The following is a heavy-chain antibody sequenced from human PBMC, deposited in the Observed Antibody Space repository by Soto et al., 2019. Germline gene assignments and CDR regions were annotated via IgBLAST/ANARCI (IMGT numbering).Heavy chain of an antibody. Sequence: QMQLVQSGAEVKKSGSSVKVSCKASGGTSSNFVITWVRQVPGQGLEWLGGILPMFGAVKYAQKFQDRLTITAVRSTNTAAMELGSLRPDDTAVYYCARPKRSGYDRGDSYYHTMDVGGHGTTVTVS. CDR3: ARPKRSGYDRGDSYYHTMDV. V-gene: IGHV1-69*06. CDR2: ILPMFGAV. CDR1: GGTSSNFV. J-gene: IGHJ6*02. D-gene: IGHD2-21*02.